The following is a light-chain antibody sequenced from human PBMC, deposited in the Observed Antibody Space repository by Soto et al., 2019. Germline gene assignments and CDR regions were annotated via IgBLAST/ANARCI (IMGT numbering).Light chain of an antibody. Sequence: QSSLTQPPSVSGAPGQRVTISCTGSSSNIGAAYDVHWYQQVPGTAPKLLIYRDNQRPSGVPDRFSGSKSGTSASLAISGLRSDDEADYYCAAWDDSLRGVVFGGGTKLTVL. CDR2: RDN. CDR1: SSNIGAAYD. J-gene: IGLJ2*01. CDR3: AAWDDSLRGVV. V-gene: IGLV1-47*01.